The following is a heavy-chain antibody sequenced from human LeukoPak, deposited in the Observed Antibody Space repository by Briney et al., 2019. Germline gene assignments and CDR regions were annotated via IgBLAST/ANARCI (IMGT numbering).Heavy chain of an antibody. Sequence: GGSLRLSCAASGFIFSSYAMSWVRQAPGKGLEWVSTIGAAATTTYYADSVKGRFTISRDNSKNTLYLQLNSLRADDTAVYYCAHRGNYFDDWGQGTLVTVSS. J-gene: IGHJ4*02. D-gene: IGHD3-16*01. CDR3: AHRGNYFDD. CDR2: IGAAATTT. V-gene: IGHV3-23*01. CDR1: GFIFSSYA.